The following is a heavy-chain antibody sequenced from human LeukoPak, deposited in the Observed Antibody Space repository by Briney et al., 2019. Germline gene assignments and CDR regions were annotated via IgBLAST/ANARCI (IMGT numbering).Heavy chain of an antibody. J-gene: IGHJ6*02. CDR2: TYYRSKWYN. CDR3: ARGHSNYYYYYYGMDV. D-gene: IGHD4-11*01. Sequence: SQTLSLTCAISGDSFSSNSAAWNWIRQSPSRGLEWLGRTYYRSKWYNDYAVSVKSRITINPDTSKNQFSLQLNSVTPEDTAVYYCARGHSNYYYYYYGMDVWGQGTTVTVSS. V-gene: IGHV6-1*01. CDR1: GDSFSSNSAA.